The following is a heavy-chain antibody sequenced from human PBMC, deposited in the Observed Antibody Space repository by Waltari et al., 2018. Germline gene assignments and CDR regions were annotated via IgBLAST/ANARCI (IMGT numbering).Heavy chain of an antibody. J-gene: IGHJ4*02. Sequence: QVQLVQSGAEVKKPGASVKVSCTASGYTFTNFYMHWVRQAPGQGLEWMGIVNPNGGSTTYAQKLQDRVTMTRDTSTSTVYMELSSLRSEDTAVYYCARAGSIIIWGVAEWGQGTLVTVSS. CDR3: ARAGSIIIWGVAE. V-gene: IGHV1-46*04. CDR2: VNPNGGST. D-gene: IGHD3-16*01. CDR1: GYTFTNFY.